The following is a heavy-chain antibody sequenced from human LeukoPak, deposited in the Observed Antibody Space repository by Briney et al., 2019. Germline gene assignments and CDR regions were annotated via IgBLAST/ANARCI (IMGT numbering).Heavy chain of an antibody. Sequence: SETLSLTCAVYGGSFSGYYWSWIRQPPGKGLEWIGEINHSGSTNYNPSLKSRVTISVDTSKNQFSLKLSSVTAADTAVYYCARQGRYDAFDIWGQGTMVTVSS. CDR3: ARQGRYDAFDI. V-gene: IGHV4-34*01. CDR2: INHSGST. CDR1: GGSFSGYY. D-gene: IGHD1-26*01. J-gene: IGHJ3*02.